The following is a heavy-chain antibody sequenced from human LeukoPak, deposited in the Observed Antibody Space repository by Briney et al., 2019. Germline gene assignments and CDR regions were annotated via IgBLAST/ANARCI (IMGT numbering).Heavy chain of an antibody. CDR1: GYTFTSYY. V-gene: IGHV1-46*01. CDR3: ARDRRISLAFDWLSVGDAFDI. D-gene: IGHD3-9*01. CDR2: INPSGGST. J-gene: IGHJ3*02. Sequence: ASVKVSCKASGYTFTSYYMHWVRQAHGQGLEWMGIINPSGGSTSYAQKFQGRVTMTRDTSTSTVYMELSSLRSEDTAVYYCARDRRISLAFDWLSVGDAFDIWGQGTMVTVSS.